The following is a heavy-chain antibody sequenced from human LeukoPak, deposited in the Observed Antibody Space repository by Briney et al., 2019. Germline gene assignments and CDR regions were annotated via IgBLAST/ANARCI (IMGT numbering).Heavy chain of an antibody. CDR1: GFTCSSYS. J-gene: IGHJ4*02. CDR2: ISGGGGST. Sequence: GGSLRISCAAAGFTCSSYSMSRVRHAPGRVVGWVSVISGGGGSTYYADTGKGRFTISTDNTKITLYLHMISLAAEATAVYSCASYSSSSDYWGQGTLVTVSS. V-gene: IGHV3-23*01. CDR3: ASYSSSSDY. D-gene: IGHD6-13*01.